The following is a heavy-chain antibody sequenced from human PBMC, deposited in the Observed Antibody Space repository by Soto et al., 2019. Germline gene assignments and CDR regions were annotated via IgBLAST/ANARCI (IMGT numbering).Heavy chain of an antibody. Sequence: EVQLVQSGAEVKKPGESLKISCKGSGYSFTSYWIGWVRQMPGKGLEWMGIIYPGDSDTRYSPSFQGQVTISADKSISTAYLQWSSLKASDTAMYYCARQRCSSTSCYLIDGMDVWGQGNTVTVSS. V-gene: IGHV5-51*01. D-gene: IGHD2-2*01. J-gene: IGHJ6*02. CDR2: IYPGDSDT. CDR3: ARQRCSSTSCYLIDGMDV. CDR1: GYSFTSYW.